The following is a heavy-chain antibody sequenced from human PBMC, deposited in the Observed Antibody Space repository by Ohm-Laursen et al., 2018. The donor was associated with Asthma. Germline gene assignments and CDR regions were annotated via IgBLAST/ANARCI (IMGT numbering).Heavy chain of an antibody. D-gene: IGHD6-13*01. Sequence: PGTLSLTCTVSGGSISSYYWSWIRQPPGKGLEWIGYIYYSGSTNYNPSLKSRVTISVDTSKNHFSLNLSSVTAADTAVYYCARLIAPTGTYYFDSWGQGTLVTVSS. CDR2: IYYSGST. V-gene: IGHV4-59*12. J-gene: IGHJ4*02. CDR3: ARLIAPTGTYYFDS. CDR1: GGSISSYY.